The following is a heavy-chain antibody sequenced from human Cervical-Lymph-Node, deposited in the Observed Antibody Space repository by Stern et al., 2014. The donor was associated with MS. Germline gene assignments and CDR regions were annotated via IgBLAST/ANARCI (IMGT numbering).Heavy chain of an antibody. CDR2: LSRNGSRT. V-gene: IGHV3-64*01. Sequence: EVQLVESGGGLVHPGGSLRLSCAASGFSFSSNAMHWVRQAPGKGLEFVSALSRNGSRTYYASSVEVRFIISKDNSKNTLYLQMGSLRTDDMAVYDCARGGGGAITWGQGTLVTVSS. CDR3: ARGGGGAIT. D-gene: IGHD3-16*01. J-gene: IGHJ4*02. CDR1: GFSFSSNA.